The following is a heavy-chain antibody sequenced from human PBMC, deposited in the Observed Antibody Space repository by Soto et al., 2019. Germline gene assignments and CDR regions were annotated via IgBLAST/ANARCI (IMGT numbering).Heavy chain of an antibody. CDR1: GFTFSSYG. J-gene: IGHJ4*02. CDR2: IWYDGRNT. CDR3: ARTAYYYDSSGYYFDC. V-gene: IGHV3-33*01. D-gene: IGHD3-22*01. Sequence: QVQLVESGGGVVQPGRSLRLSCAASGFTFSSYGMHWVRQAPGKGLEWVAVIWYDGRNTYYADSVKGRFTISRDNSKNTLYLQMNSLRAEDTVVYYCARTAYYYDSSGYYFDCWGQGTLVTVSS.